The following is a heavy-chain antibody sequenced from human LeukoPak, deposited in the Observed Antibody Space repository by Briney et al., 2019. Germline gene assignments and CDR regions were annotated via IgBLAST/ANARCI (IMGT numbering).Heavy chain of an antibody. J-gene: IGHJ4*02. CDR1: GFTFSSYA. CDR2: ISYDGSNK. V-gene: IGHV3-30*04. CDR3: AREHYYDGSGLFDY. Sequence: PRRSLRLSCAASGFTFSSYAMHWVRQAPGKGLEWVAVISYDGSNKYYADSVKGRFTISRDNSKNTLYLQMNSLRAEDTAVYYCAREHYYDGSGLFDYWGQGTLVTVSS. D-gene: IGHD3-22*01.